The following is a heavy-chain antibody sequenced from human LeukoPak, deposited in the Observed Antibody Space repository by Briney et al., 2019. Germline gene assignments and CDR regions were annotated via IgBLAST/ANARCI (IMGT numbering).Heavy chain of an antibody. CDR1: GGSFSGYY. CDR3: ARFYPPLIAVAGTYYFDY. CDR2: VNHSGST. V-gene: IGHV4-34*01. D-gene: IGHD6-19*01. J-gene: IGHJ4*02. Sequence: PSETLSLTCAVYGGSFSGYYWSWIRQPPGKGLEWIGEVNHSGSTYYNPSLKSRVTISVDTSKNQFSLKLSSVTAADTAVYYCARFYPPLIAVAGTYYFDYWGQGTLVTVSS.